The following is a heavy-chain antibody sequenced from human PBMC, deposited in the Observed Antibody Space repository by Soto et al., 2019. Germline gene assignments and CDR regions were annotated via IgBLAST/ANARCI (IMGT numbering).Heavy chain of an antibody. D-gene: IGHD7-27*01. CDR1: GFSFRSYG. CDR2: IWHDGNNK. Sequence: GGSLRLSCAASGFSFRSYGMTWVRQAPGKGLEWVAVIWHDGNNKYHADSVQGRFTVSRDNSKNTLYLQMNYLRPEDTAVYYCARDRLTGTAEWHSLDSWGQGTQVPSPQ. J-gene: IGHJ4*02. CDR3: ARDRLTGTAEWHSLDS. V-gene: IGHV3-33*01.